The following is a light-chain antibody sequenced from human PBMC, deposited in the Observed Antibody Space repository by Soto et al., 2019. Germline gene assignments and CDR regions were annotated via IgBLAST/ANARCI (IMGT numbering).Light chain of an antibody. Sequence: EIVMTPSPATLSVSPGERATLSCRASQSVSSNLAWYQQKPGQAPRLLIYGASTRATGIPARFSGSGSGTEFTLTISSLQSEDFALYYCQQYNNWPVTFGQGTKVDIK. CDR1: QSVSSN. V-gene: IGKV3-15*01. J-gene: IGKJ1*01. CDR2: GAS. CDR3: QQYNNWPVT.